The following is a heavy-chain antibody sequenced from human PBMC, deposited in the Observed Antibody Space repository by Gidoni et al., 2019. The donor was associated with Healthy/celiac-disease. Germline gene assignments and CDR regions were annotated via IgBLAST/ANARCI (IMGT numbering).Heavy chain of an antibody. D-gene: IGHD4-4*01. J-gene: IGHJ5*02. V-gene: IGHV3-11*01. CDR3: ARDRDDYSNQVGSWFDP. CDR2: SGSTI. Sequence: SGSTIYYADSVKGRFTISRDNAKNSLYLQMNSLRAEDTAVYYCARDRDDYSNQVGSWFDPWGQGTLVTVSS.